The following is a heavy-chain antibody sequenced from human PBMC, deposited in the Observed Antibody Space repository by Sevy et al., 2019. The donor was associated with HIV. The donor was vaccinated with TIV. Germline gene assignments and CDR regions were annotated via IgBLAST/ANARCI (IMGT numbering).Heavy chain of an antibody. V-gene: IGHV3-15*07. CDR2: IKSKYDGGTT. D-gene: IGHD3-22*01. J-gene: IGHJ4*02. CDR3: ATGGYYFDY. Sequence: GESLKISCTTSGFIFSNAWMYWVRQAPGEGLEWGGRIKSKYDGGTTDYAAPVKGRCTVSRDDSKNTVYLQMNCLKAEDTGIYYCATGGYYFDYWGQGTLVTVSS. CDR1: GFIFSNAW.